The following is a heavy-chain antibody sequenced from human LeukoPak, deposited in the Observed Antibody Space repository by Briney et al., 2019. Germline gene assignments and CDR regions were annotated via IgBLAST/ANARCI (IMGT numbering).Heavy chain of an antibody. CDR3: ARNAVPAAMIYRFDP. Sequence: ASVKVSCKASGYTFTGYYMHWVRQAPGQGLEWMGWINPNSGGTNYAQKFQGRVTMTRDTSISTAYMELSRLRSDDTAVYYCARNAVPAAMIYRFDPWGQGTLVTVSS. V-gene: IGHV1-2*02. CDR1: GYTFTGYY. D-gene: IGHD2-2*01. CDR2: INPNSGGT. J-gene: IGHJ5*02.